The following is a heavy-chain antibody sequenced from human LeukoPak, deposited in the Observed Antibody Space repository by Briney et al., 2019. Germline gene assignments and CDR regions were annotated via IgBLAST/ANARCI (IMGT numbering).Heavy chain of an antibody. CDR2: ISGSGGST. CDR3: ATEGINGMDV. Sequence: GGSLTLSCAASGFTFSSYAMSWVRQAPGKGLEWVSAISGSGGSTYYADSVKRRFTISRDNSQNTLYLQMTSLRAEDTAVYYCATEGINGMDVWGQGTTVTVSS. J-gene: IGHJ6*02. CDR1: GFTFSSYA. V-gene: IGHV3-23*01. D-gene: IGHD6-13*01.